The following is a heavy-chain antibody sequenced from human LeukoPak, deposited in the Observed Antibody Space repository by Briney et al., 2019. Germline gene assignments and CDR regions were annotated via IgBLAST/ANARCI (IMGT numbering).Heavy chain of an antibody. CDR1: GLNFGESA. Sequence: AGSLRLSCVASGLNFGESAMHWVRQAPGKGLEWVSLISADGGSAFSADSVKGRFSISRDNSKNSLYLQMDSLRSEDTAMYYCAKESGKFDYWGRGTGVVVSS. CDR2: ISADGGSA. J-gene: IGHJ4*02. CDR3: AKESGKFDY. V-gene: IGHV3-43*02.